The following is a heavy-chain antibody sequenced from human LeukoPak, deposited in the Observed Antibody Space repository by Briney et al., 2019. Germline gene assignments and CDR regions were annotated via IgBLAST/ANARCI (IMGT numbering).Heavy chain of an antibody. CDR1: GGSISSSSYY. D-gene: IGHD3-9*01. V-gene: IGHV4-39*01. CDR3: ARQLRYFDWLLSAPWYYYYMDV. J-gene: IGHJ6*03. Sequence: KPSETLSLTCTVSGGSISSSSYYWGWIRQPPGKGLEWIGSIYYSGSTYYNPSLKSRVTISVDTSKNQFSLKLSSVTAADTAVYYCARQLRYFDWLLSAPWYYYYMDVWGKGTTVTISS. CDR2: IYYSGST.